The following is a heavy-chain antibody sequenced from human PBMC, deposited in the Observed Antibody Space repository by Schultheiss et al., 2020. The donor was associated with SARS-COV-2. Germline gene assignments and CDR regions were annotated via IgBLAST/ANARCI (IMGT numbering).Heavy chain of an antibody. CDR2: INPKTGDT. CDR3: ARWGSGLRFLEWSQNVDALDV. D-gene: IGHD3-3*01. Sequence: ASVKVSCKASGMSFIDYYIHWVRQAPGQGLEWMGWINPKTGDTHYAGRFQGRVTMTRNTSISTAYMELSSLRSEDTAVYYCARWGSGLRFLEWSQNVDALDVWGQGTMVTVSS. V-gene: IGHV1-2*02. CDR1: GMSFIDYY. J-gene: IGHJ3*01.